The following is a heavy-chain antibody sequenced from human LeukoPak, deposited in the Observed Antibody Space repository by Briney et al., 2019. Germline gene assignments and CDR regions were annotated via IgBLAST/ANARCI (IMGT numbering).Heavy chain of an antibody. D-gene: IGHD6-13*01. CDR2: IYYSGST. J-gene: IGHJ4*02. CDR1: GYSISSGYY. CDR3: ARRGYSSSWYDGGFDY. Sequence: SETLSLTCTVSGYSISSGYYWGWIRQPPGKGLEYIGYIYYSGSTNYNPSLKSRVSISVDTSKNQFSLKLSSVTAADTAVYYCARRGYSSSWYDGGFDYWGQGTLVTVSS. V-gene: IGHV4-38-2*02.